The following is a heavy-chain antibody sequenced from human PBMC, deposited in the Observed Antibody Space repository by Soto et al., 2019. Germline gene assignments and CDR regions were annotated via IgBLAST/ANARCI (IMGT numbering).Heavy chain of an antibody. Sequence: SGPTLVKPTQTLTLTCTFSGFSLSTSGVGVGWIRQPPGKALEWLALIYWDDDKRYSPSLKSRLTITKDTSKNQVVLTMTNMDPVDTATYYCAHRQALYSSSSHFDYWGQGTLVTVSS. D-gene: IGHD6-6*01. V-gene: IGHV2-5*02. CDR1: GFSLSTSGVG. CDR2: IYWDDDK. CDR3: AHRQALYSSSSHFDY. J-gene: IGHJ4*02.